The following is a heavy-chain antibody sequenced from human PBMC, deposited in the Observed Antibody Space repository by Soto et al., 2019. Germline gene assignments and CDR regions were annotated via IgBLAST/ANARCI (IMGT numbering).Heavy chain of an antibody. CDR1: GGSLSGYF. V-gene: IGHV4-34*01. J-gene: IGHJ3*02. CDR2: INHSGST. D-gene: IGHD2-15*01. Sequence: SETLSLTCAVYGGSLSGYFWSWVRQPPGKGLEWIGEINHSGSTNYNPSLKSRVTISVDTSKHQFSLKLSSVTAADTAVYYCASQASYCSGGSCYRLQAFDIWGQGTMVTVSS. CDR3: ASQASYCSGGSCYRLQAFDI.